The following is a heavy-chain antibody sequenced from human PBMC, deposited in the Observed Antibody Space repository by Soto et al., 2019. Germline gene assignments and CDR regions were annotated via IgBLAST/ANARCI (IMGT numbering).Heavy chain of an antibody. D-gene: IGHD6-19*01. CDR2: IGWNGVTV. CDR3: EKDITRLAVAATRIDS. Sequence: EVVLVESGGGLVQPGRSLRLSCAASGFTFDDYAMHWVRQAPGKGQEWVSGIGWNGVTVGYADSVKGRFTMSRDSAKKSLYLQMSSLGAEDTALYYCEKDITRLAVAATRIDSWGQGILVTVSS. J-gene: IGHJ4*02. CDR1: GFTFDDYA. V-gene: IGHV3-9*01.